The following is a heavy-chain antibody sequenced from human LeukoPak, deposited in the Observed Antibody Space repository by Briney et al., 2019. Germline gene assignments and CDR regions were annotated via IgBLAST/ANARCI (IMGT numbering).Heavy chain of an antibody. D-gene: IGHD6-19*01. CDR3: AREDNLGSGSSPNDY. J-gene: IGHJ4*02. CDR1: GGTFRSNA. Sequence: SVKVSCKASGGTFRSNAISWVRQAPGQGLEWMGGITPNFGTANYAQKFQGRVTITAVESMSTAYMELSSLRSEDTAVYYCAREDNLGSGSSPNDYWGQGTLVTVSS. CDR2: ITPNFGTA. V-gene: IGHV1-69*13.